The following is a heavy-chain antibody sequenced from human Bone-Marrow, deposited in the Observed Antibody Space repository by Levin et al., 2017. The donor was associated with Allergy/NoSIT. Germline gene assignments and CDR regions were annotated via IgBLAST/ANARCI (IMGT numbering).Heavy chain of an antibody. V-gene: IGHV3-21*01. CDR1: GFPFSTSS. CDR3: ARDSSSAVDY. Sequence: SSETLSLTCAVSGFPFSTSSMTWVRQAPGKGLEWVSSISSSDYKYYADSLKGRLTTSRDDAKNSLYLQMNSLRAEDTAVYYCARDSSSAVDYWGQGTLVTVSS. CDR2: ISSSDYK. D-gene: IGHD6-6*01. J-gene: IGHJ4*02.